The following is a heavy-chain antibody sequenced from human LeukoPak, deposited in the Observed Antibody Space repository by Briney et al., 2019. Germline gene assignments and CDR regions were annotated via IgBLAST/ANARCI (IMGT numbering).Heavy chain of an antibody. CDR1: GFTFSNAW. CDR2: IYSGGSI. D-gene: IGHD3-22*01. J-gene: IGHJ3*01. V-gene: IGHV3-66*01. CDR3: ASDSSGYSDAFDV. Sequence: GGSLRLSCAASGFTFSNAWMSWVRQAPGKGLEWVSVIYSGGSIYYADSVKGRFTISRDNSKNTLYLQMNSLRTEDTAVYYCASDSSGYSDAFDVXGQGTM.